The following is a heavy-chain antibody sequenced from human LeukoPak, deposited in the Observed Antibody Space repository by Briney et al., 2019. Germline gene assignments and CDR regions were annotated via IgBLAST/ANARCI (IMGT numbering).Heavy chain of an antibody. Sequence: GGSLRLSCAASGFTFDDYTMHWVRQAPGKGLEWVSLISWDGGSTYYADSVKGRFTISRDNSKNSLYLQMNSLRAEDTALYYCARVIPAAMNAFDIWGQGTMVTVSS. CDR2: ISWDGGST. CDR1: GFTFDDYT. D-gene: IGHD2-2*01. J-gene: IGHJ3*02. CDR3: ARVIPAAMNAFDI. V-gene: IGHV3-43*01.